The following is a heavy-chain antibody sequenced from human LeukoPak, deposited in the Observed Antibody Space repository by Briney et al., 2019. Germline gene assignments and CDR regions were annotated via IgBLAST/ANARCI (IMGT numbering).Heavy chain of an antibody. V-gene: IGHV3-20*04. D-gene: IGHD3-10*01. CDR3: ARHADDYYGSGSWAVYYYYYYMDV. Sequence: GGSLRLSCAASGFTFDDYGMSWVRQAPGKGLEWVSGINWNGGSTGYADSVKGRFTISRDNAKSSLYLQMNSLRAEDTALYYCARHADDYYGSGSWAVYYYYYYMDVWGKGTTVTVSS. CDR1: GFTFDDYG. J-gene: IGHJ6*03. CDR2: INWNGGST.